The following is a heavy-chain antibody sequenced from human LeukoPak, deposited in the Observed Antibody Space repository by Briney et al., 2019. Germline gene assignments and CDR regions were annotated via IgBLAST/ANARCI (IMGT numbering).Heavy chain of an antibody. CDR1: GYTFTSYY. CDR2: INPSGGST. D-gene: IGHD3-16*01. CDR3: ARDGELWKTFDY. Sequence: ASVKVSCKAPGYTFTSYYMHWVRQAPGQGLEWMGIINPSGGSTSYAQKFQGRVTMTRDMSTSTVYMELSSLRSEDTAVYYCARDGELWKTFDYWGQGTLVTVSS. V-gene: IGHV1-46*01. J-gene: IGHJ4*02.